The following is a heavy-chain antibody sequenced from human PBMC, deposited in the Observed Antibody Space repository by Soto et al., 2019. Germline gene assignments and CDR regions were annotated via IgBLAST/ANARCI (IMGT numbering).Heavy chain of an antibody. CDR1: GFTFSSYW. D-gene: IGHD1-26*01. V-gene: IGHV3-74*01. Sequence: EVQLVESGGGLVQPGGSLRLSCAASGFTFSSYWMHWVRQAPGKGLVWVSRINTDGSSTSYADSVKGRFTISRDNAENTLYLQLNSLRVEDTAIYYCARGPPVRAWAGATDYWGQGTRVTVTS. CDR2: INTDGSST. CDR3: ARGPPVRAWAGATDY. J-gene: IGHJ4*02.